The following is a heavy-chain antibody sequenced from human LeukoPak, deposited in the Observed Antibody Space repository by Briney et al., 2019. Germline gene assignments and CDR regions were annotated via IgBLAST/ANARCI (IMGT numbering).Heavy chain of an antibody. V-gene: IGHV4-4*07. CDR3: ARDEYYYGSGSYRHDY. CDR2: IHTSGST. CDR1: GGSISSYY. J-gene: IGHJ4*02. D-gene: IGHD3-10*01. Sequence: SETLSLTCSFSGGSISSYYWSWIRQPAGKGLEWIGRIHTSGSTNYNPSLKSRVTMSVDTSKNQFSLKLKSVTAADTAVYYCARDEYYYGSGSYRHDYWGQGTLVTVSS.